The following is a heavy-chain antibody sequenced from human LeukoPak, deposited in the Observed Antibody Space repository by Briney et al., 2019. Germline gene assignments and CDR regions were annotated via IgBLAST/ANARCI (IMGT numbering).Heavy chain of an antibody. CDR1: GFTFSSYA. CDR3: AKDQTYYDFWSGYYPYYYGMDV. CDR2: ISYDGSNK. J-gene: IGHJ6*02. D-gene: IGHD3-3*01. Sequence: GGSLRLSCAASGFTFSSYAMHWVRQAPGKGLEWVAVISYDGSNKYYADSVKGRFTISRDNSKNTLYLQMNSLRAEDTAVYYCAKDQTYYDFWSGYYPYYYGMDVWGQGTTVTVSS. V-gene: IGHV3-30-3*01.